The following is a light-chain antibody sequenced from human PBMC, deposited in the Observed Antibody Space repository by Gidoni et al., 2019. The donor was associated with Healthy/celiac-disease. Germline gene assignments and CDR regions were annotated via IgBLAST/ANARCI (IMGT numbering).Light chain of an antibody. CDR1: PSISSY. CDR2: AAS. CDR3: QQYYSTPLT. Sequence: DSQMIQSPSSMSASVGDRVTITCRASPSISSYLTWYQQKPGQAPKLLIYAASSLESGVPARFSGSGSGTDFTLTISSLQPEDFAAYYCQQYYSTPLTFGQGTKVEIK. J-gene: IGKJ1*01. V-gene: IGKV1-39*01.